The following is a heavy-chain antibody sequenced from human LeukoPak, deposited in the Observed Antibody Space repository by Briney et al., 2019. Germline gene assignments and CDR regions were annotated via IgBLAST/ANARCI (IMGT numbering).Heavy chain of an antibody. D-gene: IGHD3-22*01. J-gene: IGHJ4*01. CDR1: GGSISSSSYC. V-gene: IGHV4-39*07. CDR3: ARVLSGSNFDS. Sequence: PSETLSLTCTVSGGSISSSSYCWGWIRQPPGKGLEWIGSIYYSGSTYYNPFLKSRVTISEDKSKNQFFLRLSSVTAADTAVYYCARVLSGSNFDSWGHGTLVTVSS. CDR2: IYYSGST.